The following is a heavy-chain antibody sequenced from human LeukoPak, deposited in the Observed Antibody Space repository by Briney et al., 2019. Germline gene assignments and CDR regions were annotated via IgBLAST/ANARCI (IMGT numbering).Heavy chain of an antibody. CDR1: GFTFSSYA. CDR3: ARGGSGYSYGKIDY. CDR2: ISGSGGST. J-gene: IGHJ4*02. D-gene: IGHD5-18*01. Sequence: GGSLRLSCAASGFTFSSYAMSWVRQAPGKGLEWVSAISGSGGSTYYADSVKGRFTISRDNAKNSLYLQMSSLRAEDTAVYYCARGGSGYSYGKIDYWGQGTLVTVSS. V-gene: IGHV3-23*01.